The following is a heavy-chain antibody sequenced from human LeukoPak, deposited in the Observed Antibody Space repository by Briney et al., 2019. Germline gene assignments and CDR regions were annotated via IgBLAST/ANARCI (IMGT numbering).Heavy chain of an antibody. D-gene: IGHD4-17*01. Sequence: ASVKVSCKVSGYTLTELSMHWVRQAPGKGLEWMGGFDPEDGETIYAQKFQGRVTMTEDTSTDTAYMELSSLRSGDTAVYYCATLRTSSTVTTFDHWGQGTLVTVSS. CDR2: FDPEDGET. CDR3: ATLRTSSTVTTFDH. CDR1: GYTLTELS. V-gene: IGHV1-24*01. J-gene: IGHJ4*02.